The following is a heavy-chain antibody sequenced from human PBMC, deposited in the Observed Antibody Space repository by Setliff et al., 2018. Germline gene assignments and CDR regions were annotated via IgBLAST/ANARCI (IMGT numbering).Heavy chain of an antibody. D-gene: IGHD3-10*01. J-gene: IGHJ3*02. V-gene: IGHV2-70*11. CDR1: GFSLSTSGMC. Sequence: GSGPTLVNPTQTLTLTCAFSGFSLSTSGMCVSWIRQPPGKALEWLARIDWDDDKYYSTSLKTRLTISKDTSKNQVVLTMTNMDPVDTATYYCARGTYGSGSYYAFDIWGQGTMVTVS. CDR2: IDWDDDK. CDR3: ARGTYGSGSYYAFDI.